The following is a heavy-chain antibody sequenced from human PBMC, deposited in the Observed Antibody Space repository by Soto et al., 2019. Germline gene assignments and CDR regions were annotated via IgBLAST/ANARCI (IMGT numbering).Heavy chain of an antibody. CDR3: ARAARVEWLLGALDI. D-gene: IGHD3-3*01. J-gene: IGHJ3*02. V-gene: IGHV3-33*01. Sequence: QVQLVESGGGVVQPGRSLRLSCAASGFIFTSYGMHWVRQAPGKGLERVAVIWYDGSKKYYADSVKGRFTISRDNSKNTLYLQMNSLRAEDTAVYSCARAARVEWLLGALDIWGQGTMVTVSS. CDR2: IWYDGSKK. CDR1: GFIFTSYG.